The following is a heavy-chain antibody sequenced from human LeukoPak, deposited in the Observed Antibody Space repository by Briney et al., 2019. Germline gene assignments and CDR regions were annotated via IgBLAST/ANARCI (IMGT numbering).Heavy chain of an antibody. Sequence: PSETLSLTCTVSGGSISSYYWSWIRQPPGKGLEWIGYIYYSGSTNYNPSLKSRVTMSVDTSKNQFSLKLSSVTAADTAVYYCAREVPADDFWSGYYISQDWFDPWGQGTLVTVSS. V-gene: IGHV4-59*12. D-gene: IGHD3-3*01. CDR2: IYYSGST. CDR1: GGSISSYY. CDR3: AREVPADDFWSGYYISQDWFDP. J-gene: IGHJ5*02.